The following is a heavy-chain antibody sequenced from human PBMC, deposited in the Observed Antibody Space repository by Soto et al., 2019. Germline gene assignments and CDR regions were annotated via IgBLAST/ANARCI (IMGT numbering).Heavy chain of an antibody. J-gene: IGHJ5*02. D-gene: IGHD6-13*01. CDR1: GGSIRSGGYY. Sequence: QVQLQESGPGLVKPSQTLSLTCTVSGGSIRSGGYYWNWIRQHPGKGLEWIGYIYYSGSTYYNPSLKSRVTISVDTSKNQFSLKLSSVTAADTAVYYCARDPPGMAAEGWFDPWGQGTLVTVSS. V-gene: IGHV4-31*03. CDR3: ARDPPGMAAEGWFDP. CDR2: IYYSGST.